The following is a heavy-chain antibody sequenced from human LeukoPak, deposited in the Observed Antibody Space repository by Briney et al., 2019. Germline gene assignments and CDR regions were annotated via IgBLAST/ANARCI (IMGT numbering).Heavy chain of an antibody. CDR1: GGSTINYY. CDR2: IYITGTT. J-gene: IGHJ6*03. V-gene: IGHV4-4*07. CDR3: ARLKFYDSTGYNKAYYMDV. D-gene: IGHD3-9*01. Sequence: SETLSLTCTVSGGSTINYYWSWLRQSAGKGLEWVGRIYITGTTDYNPSLESRLTMSIDTSKNQFSLKLRSVTAADTAVYYCARLKFYDSTGYNKAYYMDVWGTGLSVTVAS.